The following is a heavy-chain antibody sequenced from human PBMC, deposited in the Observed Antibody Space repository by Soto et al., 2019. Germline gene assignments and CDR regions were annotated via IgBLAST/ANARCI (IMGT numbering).Heavy chain of an antibody. CDR1: GFTFSSYG. CDR3: ARVSRASSSDYFDY. J-gene: IGHJ4*02. D-gene: IGHD6-6*01. CDR2: IWDDGTDK. Sequence: GGSLRLSCAASGFTFSSYGMHWVRQAPGKGLEWVASIWDDGTDKNYGDSVKGRFTISRDDSKNTLFLQMNSLRAEDTAVYYCARVSRASSSDYFDYWGQGTLVTVSS. V-gene: IGHV3-33*01.